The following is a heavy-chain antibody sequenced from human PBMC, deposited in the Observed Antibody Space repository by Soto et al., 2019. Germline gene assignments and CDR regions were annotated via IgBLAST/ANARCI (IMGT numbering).Heavy chain of an antibody. CDR2: ISGYNGDT. D-gene: IGHD2-8*01. J-gene: IGHJ6*02. V-gene: IGHV1-18*01. Sequence: QGQLVQSGGEVKKPGASVKVSCKASGYTFTRYGISWVRQAPGQGLEWMGWISGYNGDTKHAQKFQGTVTMTDDTSTTTAYMELRSLTSDDRAVYYCATNGQPPYYYYGMDVWGQGTTVTFSS. CDR1: GYTFTRYG. CDR3: ATNGQPPYYYYGMDV.